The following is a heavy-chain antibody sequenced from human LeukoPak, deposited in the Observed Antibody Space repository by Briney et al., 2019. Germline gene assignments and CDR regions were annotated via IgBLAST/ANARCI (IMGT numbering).Heavy chain of an antibody. Sequence: PGGSLRLSCAASGFTVSSNFMSWVRQAPGKGLEWVSYISSSGSTIYYADSVKGRFTISRDNAKNSLYLQMNSLRAEDTAVYYCASSGGSWMFFDYWGQGTLVTVSS. CDR3: ASSGGSWMFFDY. J-gene: IGHJ4*02. D-gene: IGHD2-15*01. V-gene: IGHV3-11*01. CDR1: GFTVSSNF. CDR2: ISSSGSTI.